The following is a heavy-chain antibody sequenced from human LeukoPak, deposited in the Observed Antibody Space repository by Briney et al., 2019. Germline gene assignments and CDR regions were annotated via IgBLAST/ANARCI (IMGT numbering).Heavy chain of an antibody. CDR3: ARQRVRSADLLLWFGELFDYFDY. D-gene: IGHD3-10*01. CDR2: ISAYNGNT. J-gene: IGHJ4*02. Sequence: ASVKVSCKASGYTFTSYYMHWMRQAPGQGLEWMGWISAYNGNTNYAQKLRGRVTMTTDTSTSTAYMELRSLRSDDTAVYYCARQRVRSADLLLWFGELFDYFDYWGQGTLVTVSS. CDR1: GYTFTSYY. V-gene: IGHV1-18*04.